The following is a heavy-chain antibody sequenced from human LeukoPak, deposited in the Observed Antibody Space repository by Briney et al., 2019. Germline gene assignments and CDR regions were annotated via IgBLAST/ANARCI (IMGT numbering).Heavy chain of an antibody. CDR3: ARGRLLEWFDS. V-gene: IGHV4-59*01. J-gene: IGHJ5*02. D-gene: IGHD3-3*01. CDR2: ISDSGST. CDR1: GDSISSYY. Sequence: KPSETLSLTCTVSGDSISSYYWSWIRQPPGKRLDWIGCISDSGSTNYNPSLKSRVTISVDTSKSQFSLKLSSVTAADTAVYYCARGRLLEWFDSWGQGTLVSVSS.